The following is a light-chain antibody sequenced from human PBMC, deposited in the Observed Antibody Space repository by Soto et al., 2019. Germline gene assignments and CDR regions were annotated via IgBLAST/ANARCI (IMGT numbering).Light chain of an antibody. J-gene: IGLJ1*01. CDR2: GNT. CDR1: SSDIGAGFD. CDR3: QSYENSRTGFYV. Sequence: QSVLTQPPSVSGAPGQRVTISCSGSSSDIGAGFDVHWYQHLPGTAPKLLIYGNTNRPSGVPGRFSGSKSGTSACLVISVLQAEDEADYYCQSYENSRTGFYVFGTGTKLTVL. V-gene: IGLV1-40*01.